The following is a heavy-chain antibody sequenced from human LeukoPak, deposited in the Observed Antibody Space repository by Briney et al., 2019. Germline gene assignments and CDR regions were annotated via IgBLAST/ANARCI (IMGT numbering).Heavy chain of an antibody. CDR3: AKDLHIVVVTAILDY. CDR1: GFTFSSYA. CDR2: ISGSGGST. D-gene: IGHD2-21*02. V-gene: IGHV3-23*01. J-gene: IGHJ4*02. Sequence: GGSLRLSCAASGFTFSSYAMSWVRQAPGKGLEWVSAISGSGGSTYYADSVKGRFTISRDNSKNTPYLQMNSLRAEDTAVYYCAKDLHIVVVTAILDYWGQGTLVTVSS.